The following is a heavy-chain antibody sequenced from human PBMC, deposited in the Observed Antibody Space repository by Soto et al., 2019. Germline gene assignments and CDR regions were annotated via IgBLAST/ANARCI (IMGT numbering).Heavy chain of an antibody. Sequence: GASVKVSFKASGGTFSSYAISWVRQAPGQGLEWMGGIIPIFGTANYAQKFQGRVTITADESTSTAYMELSSLRSEDMAVYYCARASVIVGSWFDPWGQGTLVTVSS. CDR2: IIPIFGTA. CDR1: GGTFSSYA. J-gene: IGHJ5*02. V-gene: IGHV1-69*13. CDR3: ARASVIVGSWFDP. D-gene: IGHD3-22*01.